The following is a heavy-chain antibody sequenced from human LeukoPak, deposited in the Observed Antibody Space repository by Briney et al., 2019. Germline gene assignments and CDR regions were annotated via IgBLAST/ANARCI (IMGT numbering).Heavy chain of an antibody. V-gene: IGHV4-30-4*08. Sequence: SETLSLTCTVSGGSISSGDYYWSWIRQPPGKGLEWIGYIYYGGSTYYNPSLKSRVTISVDTSKNQFSLKLSSATAADTAVYYCASFDYDFWGYWGQGTLVTVSS. CDR1: GGSISSGDYY. CDR3: ASFDYDFWGY. CDR2: IYYGGST. J-gene: IGHJ4*02. D-gene: IGHD3-3*01.